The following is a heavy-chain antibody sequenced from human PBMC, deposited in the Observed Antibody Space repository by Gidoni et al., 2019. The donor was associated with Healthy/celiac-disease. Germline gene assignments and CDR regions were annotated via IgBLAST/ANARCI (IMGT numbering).Heavy chain of an antibody. D-gene: IGHD3-10*01. CDR2: FDPEDGET. J-gene: IGHJ6*02. CDR3: ATVRGRYGSGSYSYYYYYYGMDV. V-gene: IGHV1-24*01. Sequence: QVQLVQSGAEVKKPGASVKVSCQVSGYTLTELSMHWVRRAPGKGLEWMGGFDPEDGETIYAQKFQGRVTMTEDTSTDTAYMELSSLRSEDTAVYYCATVRGRYGSGSYSYYYYYYGMDVWGQGTTVTVSS. CDR1: GYTLTELS.